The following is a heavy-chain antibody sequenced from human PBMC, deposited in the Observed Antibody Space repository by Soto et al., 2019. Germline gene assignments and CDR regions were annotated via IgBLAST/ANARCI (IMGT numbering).Heavy chain of an antibody. CDR3: ARDMEQPVVSYYYGLDV. J-gene: IGHJ6*02. V-gene: IGHV3-33*01. CDR2: ISYDGSDK. Sequence: GGSLRLSCAASGFSFSNYGMHWVRQAPGKGLEWVAGISYDGSDKYSADSVKGRFSISRDNSKNTLYLQMNSLRVEDTAVYYCARDMEQPVVSYYYGLDVWGQGTTVTVSS. D-gene: IGHD6-13*01. CDR1: GFSFSNYG.